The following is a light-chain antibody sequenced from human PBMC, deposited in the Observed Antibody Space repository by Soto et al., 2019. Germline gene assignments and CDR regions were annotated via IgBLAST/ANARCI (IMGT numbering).Light chain of an antibody. V-gene: IGKV1-5*03. CDR3: QHYNSYLVT. CDR2: KAS. J-gene: IGKJ5*01. Sequence: DIQMTQSPSSLSASVGDRVTITCRASQSISSYLNWYHQKPGKAPKLLIYKASTLKSGVPSRFSGSGSGTEFTLTISSLQPDDFATYYCQHYNSYLVTFGQGTRLEIK. CDR1: QSISSY.